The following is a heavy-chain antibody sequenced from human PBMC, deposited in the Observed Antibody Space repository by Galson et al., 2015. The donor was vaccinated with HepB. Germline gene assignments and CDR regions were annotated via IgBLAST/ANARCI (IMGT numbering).Heavy chain of an antibody. CDR2: ISYDGSNK. D-gene: IGHD6-19*01. J-gene: IGHJ4*02. V-gene: IGHV3-30*18. CDR1: GFTFSNYG. CDR3: AKDPYLYSALAGTMAGFDY. Sequence: LRLSCAASGFTFSNYGMHWVRQAPGKGLEWVAVISYDGSNKYYADSVKGRFTISRDNSKNTLYLQMNSLRAEDTALYYCAKDPYLYSALAGTMAGFDYWGQGTLVTVAS.